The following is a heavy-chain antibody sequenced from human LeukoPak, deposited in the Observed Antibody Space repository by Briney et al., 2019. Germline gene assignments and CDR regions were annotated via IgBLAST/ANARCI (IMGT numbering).Heavy chain of an antibody. J-gene: IGHJ4*02. CDR1: GVTFISSA. D-gene: IGHD2-15*01. CDR3: AKQLGYCSDGSCYFPY. Sequence: PGGSLRLSCAASGVTFISSAMSVVRQAPRKGLEWVSAISNNGGYTYYADSVQGRFTISRDNSKSTLCLQMNSLRAEDTAVYYCAKQLGYCSDGSCYFPYWGQGTLVTVSS. V-gene: IGHV3-23*01. CDR2: ISNNGGYT.